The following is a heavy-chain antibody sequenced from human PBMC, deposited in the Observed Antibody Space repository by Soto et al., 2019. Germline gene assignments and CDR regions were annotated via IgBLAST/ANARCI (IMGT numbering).Heavy chain of an antibody. V-gene: IGHV3-21*01. D-gene: IGHD3-22*01. J-gene: IGHJ3*02. CDR3: ARVTRGVGDCSGYLEKDAFEI. CDR1: GFTFSSYS. Sequence: PWGSLRLSCAASGFTFSSYSMNWVRQAPGKGLEWVSSISSSSSYIYYADSVKGRFTISRDNAKNSLYLQMNSLRAEDTAVYYCARVTRGVGDCSGYLEKDAFEIWGQGTMVPVSS. CDR2: ISSSSSYI.